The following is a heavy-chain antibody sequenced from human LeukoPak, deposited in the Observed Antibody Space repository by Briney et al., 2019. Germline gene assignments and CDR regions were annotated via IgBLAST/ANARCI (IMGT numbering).Heavy chain of an antibody. CDR1: GFTFSSYW. CDR2: IWSDGSNK. V-gene: IGHV3-33*08. D-gene: IGHD1-1*01. CDR3: ARRLTATHSFDY. Sequence: GGSLRLSCAASGFTFSSYWMSWVRQAPGKGLEWVAVIWSDGSNKNYADSVKGRFTISRDNSRNTLFLQMNSLRAEDTAVYFCARRLTATHSFDYWGQGTLVTVSS. J-gene: IGHJ4*02.